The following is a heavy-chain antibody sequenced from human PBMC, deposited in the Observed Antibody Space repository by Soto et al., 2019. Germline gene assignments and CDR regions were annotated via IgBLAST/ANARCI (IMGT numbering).Heavy chain of an antibody. V-gene: IGHV3-74*01. CDR3: ARGRSGSYSFDY. Sequence: EVQLVESGGGIVQPGGSVRLSCAASGFTLSSYWIHWVRQAPGKGLVWVSRINGDDSTTNYADSLRGRFTISRDNAKNTVFLQMNSLRAEDTAVYYCARGRSGSYSFDYWGQGTLVTVSS. J-gene: IGHJ4*02. CDR1: GFTLSSYW. CDR2: INGDDSTT. D-gene: IGHD3-10*01.